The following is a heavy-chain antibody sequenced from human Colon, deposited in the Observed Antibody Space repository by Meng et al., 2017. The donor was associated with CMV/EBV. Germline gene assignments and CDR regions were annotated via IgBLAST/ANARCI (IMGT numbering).Heavy chain of an antibody. CDR1: GFNFGYYA. J-gene: IGHJ4*02. Sequence: GGSLRLSCLASGFNFGYYAMTWVRQAPGKGPEWVGFIRSIRNNGTTEYAASVRGRFTISRDDSKSIAYLQMNSLKTEDTAVYYCAREVPREESWLRALSEWGQGTLVTVSS. CDR3: AREVPREESWLRALSE. V-gene: IGHV3-49*04. CDR2: IRSIRNNGTT. D-gene: IGHD3-16*01.